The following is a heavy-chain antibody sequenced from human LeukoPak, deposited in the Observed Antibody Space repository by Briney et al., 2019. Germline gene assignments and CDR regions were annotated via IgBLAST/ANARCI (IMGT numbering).Heavy chain of an antibody. CDR3: ARDGNFDI. CDR2: INPNSGDT. Sequence: ASVKVSCKTSGYSFTGHYVHWVRQAPGQGPEWMGWINPNSGDTNYAQKFQGRFTMTRDTSISTVYMELRRLTSDDTAVYYCARDGNFDIWGQGTMVTVSS. CDR1: GYSFTGHY. D-gene: IGHD1-1*01. V-gene: IGHV1-2*02. J-gene: IGHJ3*02.